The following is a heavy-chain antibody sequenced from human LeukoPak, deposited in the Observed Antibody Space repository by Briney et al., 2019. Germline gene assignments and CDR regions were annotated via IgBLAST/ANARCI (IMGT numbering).Heavy chain of an antibody. CDR1: GGSINSYY. CDR2: IHYSGST. Sequence: SETLSLTCTVSGGSINSYYWSWIRQPPGKGPEWIGYIHYSGSTKYDPSLKSRVTISVDTSKNQFSLKLNSVTTADTAVYYCARHARHVSCGNDCFSRAFDIWGQGTMVIVSS. J-gene: IGHJ3*02. V-gene: IGHV4-59*01. CDR3: ARHARHVSCGNDCFSRAFDI. D-gene: IGHD2-21*02.